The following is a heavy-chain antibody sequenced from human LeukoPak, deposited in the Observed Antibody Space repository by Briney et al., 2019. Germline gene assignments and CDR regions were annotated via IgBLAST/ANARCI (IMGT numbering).Heavy chain of an antibody. CDR3: ARVISGSSWYKYDY. CDR2: INPNSGGT. V-gene: IGHV1-2*06. Sequence: ASVKVSCKASGYTFTGYYMHWVRQAPGQGLECMGRINPNSGGTNYAQKFQGRVTMTRDTSISTAYMELSRLRSDDTAVYYCARVISGSSWYKYDYWGQGTLVTVSS. CDR1: GYTFTGYY. J-gene: IGHJ4*02. D-gene: IGHD6-13*01.